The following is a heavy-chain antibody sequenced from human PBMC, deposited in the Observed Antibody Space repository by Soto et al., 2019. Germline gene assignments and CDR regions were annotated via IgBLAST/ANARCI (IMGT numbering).Heavy chain of an antibody. CDR3: ARQTGSSSLAGMDV. Sequence: QVQLQQWGAGLLKPSETLSLTCAVYGGSFSGYYWSWIRQPPGKGLEWIGEINHSGSTNYNPSLKSRVTISVDTSKNQFSLKLSSVTAADTAVYYCARQTGSSSLAGMDVWGQGTTVTVSS. CDR1: GGSFSGYY. D-gene: IGHD6-13*01. V-gene: IGHV4-34*01. J-gene: IGHJ6*02. CDR2: INHSGST.